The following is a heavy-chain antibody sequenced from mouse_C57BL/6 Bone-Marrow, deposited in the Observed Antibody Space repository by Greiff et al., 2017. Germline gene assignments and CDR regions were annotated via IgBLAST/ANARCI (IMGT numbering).Heavy chain of an antibody. J-gene: IGHJ2*01. CDR2: IDPASGNT. CDR1: GFNIKNTY. CDR3: ARGVGRCFDY. V-gene: IGHV14-3*01. Sequence: EVKLMESVAELVRPGASVKLSCTASGFNIKNTYMHWVKQRPEQGLEWIGRIDPASGNTKYASTLQGKATITADTSSNTAYLQLSSLTSEDTAIYYCARGVGRCFDYWGQGTTLTVSS. D-gene: IGHD4-1*01.